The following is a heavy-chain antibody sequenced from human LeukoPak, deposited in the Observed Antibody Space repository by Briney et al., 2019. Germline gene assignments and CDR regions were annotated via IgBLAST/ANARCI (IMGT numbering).Heavy chain of an antibody. V-gene: IGHV3-23*01. J-gene: IGHJ4*02. D-gene: IGHD3-22*01. CDR2: ISGSGGST. CDR3: AKVSNYYDSSGYYSYFDY. Sequence: GGSLRLSCAASGFTFSSYAMSWVRQAPGKGLEWVSAISGSGGSTYYADSVKGRFTISRDNSKNTLYLQMNSLRAEDTAVYYCAKVSNYYDSSGYYSYFDYWGLGTLVTVSS. CDR1: GFTFSSYA.